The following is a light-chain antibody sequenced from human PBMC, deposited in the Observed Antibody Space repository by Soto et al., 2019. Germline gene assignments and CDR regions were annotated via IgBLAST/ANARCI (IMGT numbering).Light chain of an antibody. J-gene: IGKJ5*01. CDR2: GAS. Sequence: EIVLTQSPATLSLSPGRIATLSCRASQGVSNSLAWFQQKPGQAPRLLIYGASSRATGIPARFSGSGSGTDFTLTISSLEPEDFAIYYCQQRTNWPPAFGQGTRLEIK. CDR1: QGVSNS. V-gene: IGKV3-11*01. CDR3: QQRTNWPPA.